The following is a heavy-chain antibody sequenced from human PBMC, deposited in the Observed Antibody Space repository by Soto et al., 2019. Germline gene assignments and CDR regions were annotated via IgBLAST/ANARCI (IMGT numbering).Heavy chain of an antibody. Sequence: SVNVSCYPLGGTFSRYAISLERQAPGQGLEWIGGIIPIFGTANYAQKFHGRVTITADESTSTAYMELSSLRSEDTAVYYCARDRSPGIAAAGTPYYYYYGMDVWGQGTTVTVSS. CDR2: IIPIFGTA. D-gene: IGHD6-13*01. V-gene: IGHV1-69*13. CDR1: GGTFSRYA. J-gene: IGHJ6*02. CDR3: ARDRSPGIAAAGTPYYYYYGMDV.